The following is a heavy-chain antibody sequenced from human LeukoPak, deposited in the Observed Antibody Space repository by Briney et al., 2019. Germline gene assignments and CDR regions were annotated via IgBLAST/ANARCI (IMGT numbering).Heavy chain of an antibody. Sequence: PGGSLRLSCAASGLTFNSFGFHWVRQAPGKGLEWVAVISYDENKKCYTESVKSRFTISRDNSMNTLYLQMTGLRVEDTAVYYCAKGWSSNYFSIDAWGQGTLVTVSS. J-gene: IGHJ5*02. V-gene: IGHV3-30*18. CDR2: ISYDENKK. CDR1: GLTFNSFG. CDR3: AKGWSSNYFSIDA. D-gene: IGHD4-11*01.